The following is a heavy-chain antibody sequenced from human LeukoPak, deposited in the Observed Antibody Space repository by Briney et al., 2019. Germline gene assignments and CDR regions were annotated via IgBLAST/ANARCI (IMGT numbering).Heavy chain of an antibody. Sequence: PETLSLTCTVSGGSISSYYWSWLRQPPGKGLEWIGYIYYSGSTNYNPSLKSRVTISVDTSKNQFSLKLSSVTAADTAVYYCASSYYDSSGPNYWGQGTLVTVSS. CDR2: IYYSGST. V-gene: IGHV4-59*01. CDR1: GGSISSYY. CDR3: ASSYYDSSGPNY. D-gene: IGHD3-22*01. J-gene: IGHJ4*02.